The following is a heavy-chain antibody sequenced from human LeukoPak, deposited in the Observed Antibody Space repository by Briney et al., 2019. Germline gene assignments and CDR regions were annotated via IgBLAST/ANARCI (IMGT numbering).Heavy chain of an antibody. Sequence: GGSLRLSCAASGFTFTEYSIIWVRQAPGKGLEWVSYISSSSSTIYYADSVKGRFTISRDNAKNSLYLQMNSLRAEDTAVYYCASGRGTVDYWGQGTLVTVSS. D-gene: IGHD3-16*01. J-gene: IGHJ4*02. CDR3: ASGRGTVDY. CDR1: GFTFTEYS. V-gene: IGHV3-48*04. CDR2: ISSSSSTI.